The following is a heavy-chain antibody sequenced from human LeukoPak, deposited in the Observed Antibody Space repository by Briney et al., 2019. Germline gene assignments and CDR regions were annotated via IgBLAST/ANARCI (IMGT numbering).Heavy chain of an antibody. D-gene: IGHD3-22*01. V-gene: IGHV3-23*01. CDR1: GFIFSSHG. CDR3: ARAAHYYDSSGYVDY. Sequence: GGSLRLSCAASGFIFSSHGMNWVRQAPGKGLEWVSAISGSGGSTYYADSVKGRFTISRDNSKNTLYLQMNSLRAEDTAVYYCARAAHYYDSSGYVDYWGQGTLVTVSS. CDR2: ISGSGGST. J-gene: IGHJ4*02.